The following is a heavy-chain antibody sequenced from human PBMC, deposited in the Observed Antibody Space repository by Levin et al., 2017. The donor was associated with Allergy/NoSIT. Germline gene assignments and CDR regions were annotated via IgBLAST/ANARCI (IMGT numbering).Heavy chain of an antibody. D-gene: IGHD3-9*01. CDR2: ISGSGGST. V-gene: IGHV3-23*01. Sequence: RSGGSLRLSCAASGFTFSSYAMSWVRQAPGKGLEWVSAISGSGGSTYYADSVKGRFTISRDNSKNTLYLQMNSLRAEDTAVYYCAKEAIRYFDWLPPPFDYWGQGTLVTVSS. CDR1: GFTFSSYA. J-gene: IGHJ4*02. CDR3: AKEAIRYFDWLPPPFDY.